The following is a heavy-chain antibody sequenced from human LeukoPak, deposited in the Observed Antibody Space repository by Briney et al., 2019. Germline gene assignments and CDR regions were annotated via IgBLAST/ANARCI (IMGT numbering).Heavy chain of an antibody. CDR2: IIPIFGTA. CDR3: ASPFVGNGMDV. V-gene: IGHV1-69*13. D-gene: IGHD1-1*01. Sequence: VASVKVSCKASGGTFSSYAISWVRQAPGQGLEWMGGIIPIFGTANYAQKFQGRVTITADESTSTAYMELSSLRSEDTAVYYCASPFVGNGMDVWGQGTTVTVSS. J-gene: IGHJ6*02. CDR1: GGTFSSYA.